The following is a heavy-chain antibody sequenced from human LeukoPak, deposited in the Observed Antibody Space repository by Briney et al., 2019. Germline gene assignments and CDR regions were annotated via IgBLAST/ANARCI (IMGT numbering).Heavy chain of an antibody. D-gene: IGHD1-26*01. Sequence: PSETLSLTCTVSGGSISSYYWSWIRQPPGKGLEWIGYIYYSGSTNYNPSLKSRVTISVDTSKNQFSLKLSSVTAADTAVYYCARYVGATFAYYLDYWGQGTLVTVSS. CDR3: ARYVGATFAYYLDY. CDR1: GGSISSYY. CDR2: IYYSGST. J-gene: IGHJ4*02. V-gene: IGHV4-59*08.